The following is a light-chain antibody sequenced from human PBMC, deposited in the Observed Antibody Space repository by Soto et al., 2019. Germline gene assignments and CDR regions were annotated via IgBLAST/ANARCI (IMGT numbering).Light chain of an antibody. CDR3: QQSSSFPAT. V-gene: IGKV1-39*01. CDR1: QSISDS. CDR2: AAS. J-gene: IGKJ4*01. Sequence: DIQMTQSPSSLSASVGDRVTITCRASQSISDSLNWYQHKPGTAPKLLIYAASSLQSGVPSRFSGGGSGTDFTLTISSLQPEDFVTYFCQQSSSFPATFGGGTKVEIK.